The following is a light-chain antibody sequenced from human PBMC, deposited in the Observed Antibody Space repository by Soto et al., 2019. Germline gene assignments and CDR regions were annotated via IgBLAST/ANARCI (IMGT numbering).Light chain of an antibody. J-gene: IGKJ5*01. CDR3: QQYNNWPPIT. CDR1: QSVSSN. Sequence: EIVMTQSASTLSVSPGERATLSCRASQSVSSNLAWYQQKPGQAPRLLIYGASTRATGIPARISGSGSGTEFTLTISSLQSEDFAVYYCQQYNNWPPITFGQGTRLEIK. CDR2: GAS. V-gene: IGKV3-15*01.